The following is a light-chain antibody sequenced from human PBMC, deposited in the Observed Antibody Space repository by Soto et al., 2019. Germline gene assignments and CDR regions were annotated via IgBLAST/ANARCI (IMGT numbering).Light chain of an antibody. CDR1: QTISSW. CDR3: QQYNSYSWT. V-gene: IGKV1-5*01. CDR2: DAS. Sequence: DIQMTQSPSTLSGSVGARVTITCRASQTISSWLAWYQQKPGKAPKLLIYDASTLESGVPSRFSGSRSGTEFTLTISSPQPDDFATYYCQQYNSYSWTFGQRTKVDI. J-gene: IGKJ1*01.